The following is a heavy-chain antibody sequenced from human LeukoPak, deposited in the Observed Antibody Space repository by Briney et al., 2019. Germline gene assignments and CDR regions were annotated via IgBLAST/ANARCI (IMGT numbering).Heavy chain of an antibody. CDR3: ARDGGGYRYGNDAFDI. J-gene: IGHJ3*02. V-gene: IGHV3-7*01. D-gene: IGHD5-18*01. CDR2: INQDGTEK. CDR1: GFTFSTYW. Sequence: GGSLRLSCAASGFTFSTYWMSWVRQAPGKGLEWVASINQDGTEKYYVDSVKGRFTISRDNARNSLYLQMNSLRAEDTAVYYCARDGGGYRYGNDAFDIWGQGTMVTVSS.